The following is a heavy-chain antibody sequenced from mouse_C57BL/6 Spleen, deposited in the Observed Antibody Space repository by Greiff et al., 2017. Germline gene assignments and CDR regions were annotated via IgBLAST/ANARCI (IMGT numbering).Heavy chain of an antibody. J-gene: IGHJ1*03. CDR2: IYPGDGDT. Sequence: VMLVASGPELVKPGASVKISCKASGYAFSSSWMNWVKQRPGKGLEWIGRIYPGDGDTNYNGKFKGKATLTADKSSSTAYMQLSSLTSEDSAVYFCARSPGPYYYGSSPWYFDVWGTGTTVTVSS. CDR3: ARSPGPYYYGSSPWYFDV. V-gene: IGHV1-82*01. D-gene: IGHD1-1*01. CDR1: GYAFSSSW.